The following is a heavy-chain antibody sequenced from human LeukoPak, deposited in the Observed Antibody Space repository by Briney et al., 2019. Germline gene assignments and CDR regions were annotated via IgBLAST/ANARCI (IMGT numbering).Heavy chain of an antibody. CDR3: ARDIRPRFGSYSAFDI. Sequence: ASVTVSCKASGYTFTSYYMHWVRQAPGQGLEWMGIINPSGGSTSYAQKFQGRVTMTRDTSTCTVYMELSSLRSEDTAVYYCARDIRPRFGSYSAFDIWGQGTMVTVSS. J-gene: IGHJ3*02. D-gene: IGHD1-26*01. V-gene: IGHV1-46*01. CDR2: INPSGGST. CDR1: GYTFTSYY.